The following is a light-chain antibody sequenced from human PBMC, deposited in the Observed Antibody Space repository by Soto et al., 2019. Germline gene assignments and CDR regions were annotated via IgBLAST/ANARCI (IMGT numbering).Light chain of an antibody. CDR3: QQGDDWPLT. V-gene: IGKV3-11*01. Sequence: ETVLTQSPATLSLSPGERATLSCRASQSVSSYVAWYQQKPGQGPRLLIYDASKRATGIPARFSGSGSGTDFTLTISSLEPEDFAVYYCQQGDDWPLTFGGGTKVEIK. J-gene: IGKJ4*01. CDR1: QSVSSY. CDR2: DAS.